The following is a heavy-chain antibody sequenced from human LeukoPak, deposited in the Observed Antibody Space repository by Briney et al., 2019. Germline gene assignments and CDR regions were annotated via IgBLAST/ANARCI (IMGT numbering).Heavy chain of an antibody. J-gene: IGHJ4*02. Sequence: GGSLRLSCAASGFTVSSNYMSWVRQAPGKGLEWVSVIYSGGSTYYADSVKGRFTISRDNSKNTLYLQMNSLRAEDTAVYYCAREAADYYGSGSYFNYWGQGTLVTVSS. V-gene: IGHV3-53*01. CDR3: AREAADYYGSGSYFNY. CDR1: GFTVSSNY. CDR2: IYSGGST. D-gene: IGHD3-10*01.